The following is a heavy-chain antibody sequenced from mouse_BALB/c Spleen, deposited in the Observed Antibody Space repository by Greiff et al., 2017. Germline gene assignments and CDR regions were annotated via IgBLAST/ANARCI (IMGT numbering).Heavy chain of an antibody. V-gene: IGHV5-4*02. CDR3: ARGGYSDY. D-gene: IGHD2-3*01. CDR2: ISDGGSYT. CDR1: GFTFSDYY. J-gene: IGHJ2*01. Sequence: EVKLVESGGGLVKPGGSLKLSCAASGFTFSDYYMYWVRQTPEKRLEWVATISDGGSYTYYPDSVKGRFTISRDNAKNNLYLQMSSLKSEDTAMYYCARGGYSDYWGQGTTLTVSS.